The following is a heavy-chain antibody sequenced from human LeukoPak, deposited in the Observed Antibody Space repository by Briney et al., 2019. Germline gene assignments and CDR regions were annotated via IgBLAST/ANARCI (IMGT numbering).Heavy chain of an antibody. V-gene: IGHV4-34*01. CDR2: INHSGST. CDR1: GGFFSGYY. Sequence: SETLSLTCAVYGGFFSGYYWSWIRQPPGKGLEWIGEINHSGSTNYNPSLKSRVTISVDTSKNQFSLKLSSVTAADTAVYYCARQAYGDYTPIDYWGQGTLVTVSS. CDR3: ARQAYGDYTPIDY. J-gene: IGHJ4*02. D-gene: IGHD4-17*01.